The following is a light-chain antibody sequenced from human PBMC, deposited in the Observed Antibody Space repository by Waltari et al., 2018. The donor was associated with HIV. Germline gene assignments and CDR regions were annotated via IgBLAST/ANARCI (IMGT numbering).Light chain of an antibody. J-gene: IGKJ3*01. CDR1: QSVSSSY. Sequence: EIVLTQSPGTLSLSPGERATLSCRASQSVSSSYLGWYQQKPGQAPRLLIYGTSSRATGIPDRFSGSWSGTDFTLTISRLEPEDFAVYYCQQYDSSPPLFTFGPGTKVDIK. V-gene: IGKV3-20*01. CDR2: GTS. CDR3: QQYDSSPPLFT.